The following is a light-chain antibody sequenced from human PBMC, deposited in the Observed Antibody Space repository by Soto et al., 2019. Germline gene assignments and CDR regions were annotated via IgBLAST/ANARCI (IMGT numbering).Light chain of an antibody. J-gene: IGLJ3*02. V-gene: IGLV1-44*01. Sequence: VLTQPPSASGTPGQRVSISCSGSSSSIGSNTVNWYQQLPGTAPKLLIYSYSQRPSGVPDRFSGSKSGTSASLAISGLQSEDEADYYCAAWDDSLNGWVFGGGTKVTVL. CDR3: AAWDDSLNGWV. CDR2: SYS. CDR1: SSSIGSNT.